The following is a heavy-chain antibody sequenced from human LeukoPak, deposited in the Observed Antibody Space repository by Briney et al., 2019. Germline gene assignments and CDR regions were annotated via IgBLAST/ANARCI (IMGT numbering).Heavy chain of an antibody. Sequence: SETLSLTCTVSGDSISDFSWTWLRQTPGKGLEWIGFISSSGTSHYSPSLESRVTFSLDTSKSQSSLSLKSVTAADTAVYYCARVFRGAVTSNWFDPWGQGILVTVSS. J-gene: IGHJ5*02. D-gene: IGHD3-3*01. V-gene: IGHV4-59*01. CDR3: ARVFRGAVTSNWFDP. CDR1: GDSISDFS. CDR2: ISSSGTS.